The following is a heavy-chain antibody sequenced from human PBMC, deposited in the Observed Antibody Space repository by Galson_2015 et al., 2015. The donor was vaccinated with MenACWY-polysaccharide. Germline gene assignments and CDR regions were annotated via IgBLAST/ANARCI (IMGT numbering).Heavy chain of an antibody. V-gene: IGHV1-8*01. J-gene: IGHJ5*02. Sequence: SVKVSCKASGYTFTSYDINWVRQTTGQGLEWMGWMNPNSGNTGYAQKFQGRVTRTRNTSISIAYMELNSLRSEDTAVYYCARGRKDYYDSGGYLNGLDPWGQGTLVSVSS. CDR1: GYTFTSYD. CDR2: MNPNSGNT. D-gene: IGHD3-22*01. CDR3: ARGRKDYYDSGGYLNGLDP.